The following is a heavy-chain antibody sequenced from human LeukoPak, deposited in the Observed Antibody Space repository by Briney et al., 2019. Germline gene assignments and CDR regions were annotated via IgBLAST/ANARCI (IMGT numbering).Heavy chain of an antibody. CDR2: ISWNSGSI. CDR3: AKGSQWLVHRSFDY. CDR1: GFTFDDYA. D-gene: IGHD6-19*01. J-gene: IGHJ4*02. Sequence: GRSLRLSCAASGFTFDDYAMHWVRQAPGKGLEWVSGISWNSGSIGYADSVKGRFTISRDNAKNSLYLQMNSLRAEDTALYYCAKGSQWLVHRSFDYWGQGTLVTVSS. V-gene: IGHV3-9*01.